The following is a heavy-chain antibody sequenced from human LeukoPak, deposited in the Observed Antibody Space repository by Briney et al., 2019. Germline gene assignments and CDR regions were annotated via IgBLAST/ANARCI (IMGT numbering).Heavy chain of an antibody. Sequence: GGSLRLSCAASGFIFEDYTMHWVRQTPGKGLEWVSLINWDGGSTYYADSVKGRFAISRDNNKNSLYLQMNSLGAEDTALYYCAKEGITAAGTFDYWGQGTLVTVSS. CDR1: GFIFEDYT. D-gene: IGHD6-13*01. J-gene: IGHJ4*02. CDR2: INWDGGST. CDR3: AKEGITAAGTFDY. V-gene: IGHV3-43*01.